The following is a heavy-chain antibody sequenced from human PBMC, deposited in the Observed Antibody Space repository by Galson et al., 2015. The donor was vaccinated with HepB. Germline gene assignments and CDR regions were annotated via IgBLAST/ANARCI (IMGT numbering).Heavy chain of an antibody. D-gene: IGHD4/OR15-4a*01. CDR3: APIGAKYYYYMGV. CDR1: GFTFSSYW. V-gene: IGHV3-7*01. CDR2: IEVDGSEE. J-gene: IGHJ6*03. Sequence: SLRLSCAASGFTFSSYWMSWVRQAPGKGLEWVANIEVDGSEEYYVDSVKGRFIISRDNAKSSLYLQMSNLRAEDTAVYYCAPIGAKYYYYMGVWGRGTTVTVSS.